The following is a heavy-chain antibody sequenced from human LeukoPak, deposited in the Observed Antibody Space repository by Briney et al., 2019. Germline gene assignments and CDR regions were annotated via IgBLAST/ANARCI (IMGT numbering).Heavy chain of an antibody. CDR2: MCGTAGCT. CDR3: AKDRPNFHENSGHYYRRDGDS. CDR1: GFTFSSYW. D-gene: IGHD3-22*01. J-gene: IGHJ5*01. Sequence: PGGSLRLSCAASGFTFSSYWMSWVRQAPGKGLEWVASMCGTAGCTFYPDSVKGLFTISRDNSKNVLYLRMNSLTAEDTAIYYCAKDRPNFHENSGHYYRRDGDSWGQGTLVTVSS. V-gene: IGHV3-23*01.